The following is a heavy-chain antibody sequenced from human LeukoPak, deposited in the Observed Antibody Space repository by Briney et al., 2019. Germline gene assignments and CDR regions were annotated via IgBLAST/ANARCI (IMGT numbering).Heavy chain of an antibody. CDR2: IGGRDGST. Sequence: PGGSLRLSCAASGFTFSSYAMSRVRQAPGKGLEWVSAIGGRDGSTYYADSVKGRFTISRDNSKNTLYVQMNSLRAEDTAVYYCAKGHYYGSGSLDYRGQGTLVTVSS. CDR1: GFTFSSYA. V-gene: IGHV3-23*01. J-gene: IGHJ4*02. CDR3: AKGHYYGSGSLDY. D-gene: IGHD3-10*01.